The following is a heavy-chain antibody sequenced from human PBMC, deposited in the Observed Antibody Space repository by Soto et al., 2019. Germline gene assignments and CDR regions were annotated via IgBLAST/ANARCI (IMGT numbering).Heavy chain of an antibody. CDR1: GFTFSGYG. J-gene: IGHJ4*02. Sequence: QVQLVESGGGVVQPGRSLRLSCAASGFTFSGYGMHWVRQAPGKGLEWVAVISYDATYKRYADSVKGRFTISKDNSKNTLYLQMNSLRAEDTVLYYCATLYGEANDYWGKGTLVTVSS. D-gene: IGHD4-17*01. CDR3: ATLYGEANDY. CDR2: ISYDATYK. V-gene: IGHV3-30*03.